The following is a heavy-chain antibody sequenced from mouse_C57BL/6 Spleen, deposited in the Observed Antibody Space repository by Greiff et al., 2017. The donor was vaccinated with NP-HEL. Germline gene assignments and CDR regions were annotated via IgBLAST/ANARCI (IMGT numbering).Heavy chain of an antibody. CDR3: ARSGLSWYFDV. CDR2: INPSTGGT. D-gene: IGHD3-1*01. Sequence: EVQLQQSGPELVKPGASVKISCKASGYSFTGYYMNWVKQSPEKSLEWIGEINPSTGGTTYNQKFKAKATLTVDKSSSTAYMQLKSLTSEDSAVYYCARSGLSWYFDVWGTGTTVTVSS. CDR1: GYSFTGYY. V-gene: IGHV1-42*01. J-gene: IGHJ1*03.